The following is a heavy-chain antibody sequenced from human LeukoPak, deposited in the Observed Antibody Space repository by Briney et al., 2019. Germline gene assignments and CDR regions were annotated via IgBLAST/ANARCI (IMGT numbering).Heavy chain of an antibody. Sequence: QSGGSLRLSCAASGFTFDDYGMSWVRQAPGKGLEWVSAISGSGGSTYYADSVKGRFTISRDNSKNTLYLQMNSLRAEDTAVYYCAKGDARGYSYGVGAFDIWGQGTMVTVSS. CDR3: AKGDARGYSYGVGAFDI. J-gene: IGHJ3*02. D-gene: IGHD5-18*01. CDR1: GFTFDDYG. V-gene: IGHV3-23*01. CDR2: ISGSGGST.